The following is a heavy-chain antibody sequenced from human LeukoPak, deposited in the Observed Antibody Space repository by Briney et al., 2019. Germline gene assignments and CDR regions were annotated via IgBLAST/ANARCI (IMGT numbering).Heavy chain of an antibody. CDR3: ARHDHWYGGN. Sequence: SETLSLTCTVSGGSISSYYWSCIRQPPGKGLEWIGYIHYSGNTNYNPSLKSRVTISVDTSKNQFSLKLISVTAADTAVYYCARHDHWYGGNWGQGTLVTVSS. J-gene: IGHJ4*02. CDR1: GGSISSYY. V-gene: IGHV4-59*08. D-gene: IGHD4-23*01. CDR2: IHYSGNT.